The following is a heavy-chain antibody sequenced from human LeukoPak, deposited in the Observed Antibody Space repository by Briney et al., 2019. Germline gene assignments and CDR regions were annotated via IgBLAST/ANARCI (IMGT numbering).Heavy chain of an antibody. V-gene: IGHV4-59*01. CDR3: ARDRIDSSGSYYIDY. Sequence: PGETLSLTCSVSGGSLSSYYWSWIRQPPGKGLEWIGYIYYSGKTNYNPSLKSRVTISIDPSKNQCSLKLTSVTAADTAVYYCARDRIDSSGSYYIDYWGQGTLVTVSS. CDR1: GGSLSSYY. J-gene: IGHJ4*02. CDR2: IYYSGKT. D-gene: IGHD3-22*01.